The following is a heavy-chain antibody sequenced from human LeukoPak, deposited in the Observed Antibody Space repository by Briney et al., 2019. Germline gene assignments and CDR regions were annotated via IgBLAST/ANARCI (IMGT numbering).Heavy chain of an antibody. D-gene: IGHD2-2*01. Sequence: GGSLRLSCAASGFTFSSYWMHWVRQAPGKGLVWVSRINTDGSSTSYADSVKGRFTISRDNAKNTLYLQMNSLRAEDTAVYYCARGPFYCSSTSCYHYYYMDVWGKGTTVTVSS. CDR1: GFTFSSYW. CDR3: ARGPFYCSSTSCYHYYYMDV. V-gene: IGHV3-74*01. CDR2: INTDGSST. J-gene: IGHJ6*03.